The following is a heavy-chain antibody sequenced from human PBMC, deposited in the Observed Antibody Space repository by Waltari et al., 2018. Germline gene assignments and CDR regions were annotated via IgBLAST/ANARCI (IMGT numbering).Heavy chain of an antibody. D-gene: IGHD2-2*02. CDR3: ARGGINCSSTSCYTSNNFDI. J-gene: IGHJ3*02. CDR2: INHSGST. CDR1: GGSFSGYY. Sequence: QVQLQQWGAGLLKPSETLSLTCAVYGGSFSGYYWSWIRQPPGKGLEWIGEINHSGSTNYNPSLKSRVTISVDTSKNQFSLKLSSVTAADTAVYYCARGGINCSSTSCYTSNNFDIWGQGTMVTVSS. V-gene: IGHV4-34*01.